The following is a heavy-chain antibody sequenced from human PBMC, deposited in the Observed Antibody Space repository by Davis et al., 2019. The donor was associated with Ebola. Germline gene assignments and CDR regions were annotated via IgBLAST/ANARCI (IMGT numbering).Heavy chain of an antibody. CDR1: GSTFPSAC. Sequence: GGSLRLSCAASGSTFPSACMSRLRQSPGKGLGWVANINQDGSGKYSGDPEKGRFTISRDNAKNSLYLQMNNLRAEDTAVYYCARDVEAPNWFDPWGQGTLVTVSS. CDR3: ARDVEAPNWFDP. V-gene: IGHV3-7*03. CDR2: INQDGSGK. J-gene: IGHJ5*02.